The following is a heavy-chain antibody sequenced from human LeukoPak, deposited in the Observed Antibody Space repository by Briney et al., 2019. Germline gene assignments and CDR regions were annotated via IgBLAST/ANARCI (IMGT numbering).Heavy chain of an antibody. CDR3: ARDTAGGYTCYDC. CDR1: GFTFSSYW. J-gene: IGHJ4*02. CDR2: IKQDGSEK. Sequence: GGSLRLSCAASGFTFSSYWMTWIRQAPGKGLEWVANIKQDGSEKYYVDSVKGRFTISRGNAKNSLYLQMNSLRAEDKAVYYCARDTAGGYTCYDCWGQGTLVTVSS. D-gene: IGHD5-18*01. V-gene: IGHV3-7*01.